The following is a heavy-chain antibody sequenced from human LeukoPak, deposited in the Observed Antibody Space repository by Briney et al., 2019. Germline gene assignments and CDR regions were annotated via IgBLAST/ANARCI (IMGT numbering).Heavy chain of an antibody. Sequence: SETLSLTCTVSGGSISSYYWGWIRQPPGKGLEWIGSIYHSGRTYYNSSLKSRVTISVDTSKNQFSLKLNSVTAADTAVYYCAREDYDTSGYYRPYWGQGTLVTVAS. J-gene: IGHJ4*02. CDR3: AREDYDTSGYYRPY. CDR1: GGSISSYY. V-gene: IGHV4-38-2*02. CDR2: IYHSGRT. D-gene: IGHD3-22*01.